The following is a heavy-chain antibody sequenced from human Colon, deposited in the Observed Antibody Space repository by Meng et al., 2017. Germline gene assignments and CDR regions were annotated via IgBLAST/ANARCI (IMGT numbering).Heavy chain of an antibody. CDR2: VHDSGDT. CDR1: GGSISGDGYY. D-gene: IGHD3-10*01. CDR3: ARDPSNRGAFFDP. Sequence: VQLQESGPGLVKPSQTLSLTGVVSGGSISGDGYYWSWIRQHPGKGLEWIGYVHDSGDTYYKSSLKSRITISIDTSENQFSLKLKSVTAADTAVYYCARDPSNRGAFFDPWGQGTLVTVSS. V-gene: IGHV4-31*11. J-gene: IGHJ5*02.